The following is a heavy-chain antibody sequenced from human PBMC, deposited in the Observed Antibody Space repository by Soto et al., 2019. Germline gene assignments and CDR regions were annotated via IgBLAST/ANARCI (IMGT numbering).Heavy chain of an antibody. CDR2: IYDDGVST. D-gene: IGHD5-18*01. J-gene: IGHJ4*02. CDR3: ARGPRGYSFGDY. Sequence: EVQLVESGGGLVQPGGSLRLSCAASGFTFSSYWMYWVRQAPGKGLVWVSRIYDDGVSTTYADSVKGRFTISRDNAKNTLYLQMNSLRVEDTAVYYCARGPRGYSFGDYWGQGALVTVSS. CDR1: GFTFSSYW. V-gene: IGHV3-74*03.